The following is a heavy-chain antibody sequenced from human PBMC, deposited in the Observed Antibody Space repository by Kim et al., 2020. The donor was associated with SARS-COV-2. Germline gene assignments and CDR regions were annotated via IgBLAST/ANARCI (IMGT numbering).Heavy chain of an antibody. J-gene: IGHJ4*01. CDR2: INAGKGNT. V-gene: IGHV1-3*01. D-gene: IGHD3-22*01. Sequence: ASVKVSCKASGYTFTTYAIHWVRQAPGQRLEWMGWINAGKGNTKYSQKFQGRVTITRDTSATTAYMELSSMRSEDTAVYYCASTITYFYDTSGLAAFDCW. CDR1: GYTFTTYA. CDR3: ASTITYFYDTSGLAAFDC.